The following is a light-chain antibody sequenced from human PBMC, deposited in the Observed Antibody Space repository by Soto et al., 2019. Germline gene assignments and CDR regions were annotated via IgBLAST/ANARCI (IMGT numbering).Light chain of an antibody. CDR3: QQYNSLWT. Sequence: DIQLTQSPSSLSASVGDRVTITCRASQDIRSALGWYQQKPGKVPKLLIYAASTLQSGVPSRFSGSRSGTDFTLTISSLQPEDFATYYCQQYNSLWTFGQGTKVDIK. V-gene: IGKV1-17*01. CDR2: AAS. CDR1: QDIRSA. J-gene: IGKJ1*01.